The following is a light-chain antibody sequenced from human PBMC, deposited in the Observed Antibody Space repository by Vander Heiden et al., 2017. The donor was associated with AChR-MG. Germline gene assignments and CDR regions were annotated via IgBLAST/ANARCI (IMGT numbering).Light chain of an antibody. CDR1: KLGDKY. CDR2: QDS. J-gene: IGLJ2*01. V-gene: IGLV3-1*01. Sequence: SYELTQPPSVSVSPGQTASITCSGDKLGDKYACWYQQKPGQSPVLGIYQDSKRPSGIPERFSGSNSGTKANLTISGTQAMDESYDYCQAWESRTVVFGGGTKLTV. CDR3: QAWESRTVV.